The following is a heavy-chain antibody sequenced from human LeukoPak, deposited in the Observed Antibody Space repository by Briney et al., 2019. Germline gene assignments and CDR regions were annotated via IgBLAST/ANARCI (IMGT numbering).Heavy chain of an antibody. V-gene: IGHV3-23*01. D-gene: IGHD5-24*01. Sequence: GGPRSLSCPASGSTFSSYPISWFRKAPGKGRKWVSAISGSGGSTYYADSVKGRFTISRDNSKNTLYLQMNSLRAEDTAVYYCAKDSLRWLQLIFDYWGQGTLVTVSS. CDR2: ISGSGGST. CDR3: AKDSLRWLQLIFDY. CDR1: GSTFSSYP. J-gene: IGHJ4*02.